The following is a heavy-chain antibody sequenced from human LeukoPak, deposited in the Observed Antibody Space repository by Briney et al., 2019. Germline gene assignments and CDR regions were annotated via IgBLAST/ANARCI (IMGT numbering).Heavy chain of an antibody. D-gene: IGHD6-19*01. CDR3: ARDPVPVPGVNFDY. CDR1: GYTFTSYG. CDR2: INPSGGST. Sequence: ASVKVSCKASGYTFTSYGISWVRQAPGQGLEWMGIINPSGGSTSYAQKFQGRVTMTRDTSTSTVYMELSSLRSEDTAVYYCARDPVPVPGVNFDYWGQGTLVTVSS. V-gene: IGHV1-46*01. J-gene: IGHJ4*02.